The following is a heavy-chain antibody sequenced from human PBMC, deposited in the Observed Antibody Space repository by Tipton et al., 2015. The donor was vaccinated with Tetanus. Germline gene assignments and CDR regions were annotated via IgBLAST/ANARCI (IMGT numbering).Heavy chain of an antibody. CDR1: GDSIGRTSPY. J-gene: IGHJ5*02. CDR2: IYRRETT. CDR3: ARYSIVATSNNWFAP. D-gene: IGHD5-12*01. V-gene: IGHV4-39*07. Sequence: TLSLTCTVSGDSIGRTSPYWGWIRQPPGKDLEWIGSIYRRETTYYNPSLKSRAVISVDTSKNQFSLKLSSVTAADTAVYYCARYSIVATSNNWFAPWGQGTLVTVPS.